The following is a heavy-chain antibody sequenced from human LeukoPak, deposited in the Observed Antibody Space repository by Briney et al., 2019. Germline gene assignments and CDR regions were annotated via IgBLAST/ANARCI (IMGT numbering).Heavy chain of an antibody. Sequence: SETLSLTCTVSGGSISSSSYYWGWIRQPPGKGLEWIGSIYYSGSTYYNPSLKSRVTISVDTSKNQFSLKLSSVTAADTAVYYCARVTGYRIEDYFDYWGQGTLVTVSS. J-gene: IGHJ4*02. D-gene: IGHD6-13*01. CDR3: ARVTGYRIEDYFDY. CDR2: IYYSGST. CDR1: GGSISSSSYY. V-gene: IGHV4-39*07.